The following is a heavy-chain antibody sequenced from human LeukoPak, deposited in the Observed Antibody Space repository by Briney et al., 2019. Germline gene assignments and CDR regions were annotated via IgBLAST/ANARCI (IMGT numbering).Heavy chain of an antibody. CDR2: ITTSGTST. V-gene: IGHV3-48*03. J-gene: IGHJ5*02. D-gene: IGHD1-26*01. Sequence: GGSLRLSCATSGFTFSSYERSWVRQAPGKGLEWISYITTSGTSTYYADSVKGRFTISRDNGKTALSLQMNSLRAEDTAVYYCVGHSATFYHWGQGTLVTVSS. CDR1: GFTFSSYE. CDR3: VGHSATFYH.